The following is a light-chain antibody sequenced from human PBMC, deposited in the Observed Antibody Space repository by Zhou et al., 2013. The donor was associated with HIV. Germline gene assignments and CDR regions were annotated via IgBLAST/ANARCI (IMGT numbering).Light chain of an antibody. J-gene: IGKJ1*01. V-gene: IGKV1-8*01. CDR2: GAF. CDR3: QQYYNYPRT. CDR1: QNITNY. Sequence: AIHMTQSPSSLSASTGDKVTITCRASQNITNYLAWYLQKPGKAPTLLIYGAFTLQTGVPSRFSGSGSGTDFALTINCLQSEDFATYYCQQYYNYPRTFGQGTTLEV.